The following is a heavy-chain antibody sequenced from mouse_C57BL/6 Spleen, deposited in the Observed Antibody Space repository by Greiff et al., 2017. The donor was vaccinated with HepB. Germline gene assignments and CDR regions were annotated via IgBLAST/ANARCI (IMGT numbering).Heavy chain of an antibody. CDR2: ISDGGSYT. V-gene: IGHV5-4*01. J-gene: IGHJ2*01. CDR1: GFTVSGWA. Sequence: EGQRQEAGGGGGKAGGAGRRGGAGSGFTVSGWARAGVRETPEKRLEWVATISDGGSYTYYPDNVKGRFTISRDNAKNNLYLQMSHLKSEDTAMYYCARAPTYGNYFDYWGQGTTLTVSS. D-gene: IGHD2-1*01. CDR3: ARAPTYGNYFDY.